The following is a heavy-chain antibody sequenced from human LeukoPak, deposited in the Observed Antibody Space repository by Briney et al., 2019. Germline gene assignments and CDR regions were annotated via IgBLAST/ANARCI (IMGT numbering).Heavy chain of an antibody. CDR2: IYSSDNT. Sequence: GGSLRLSCAASGFTVSGNYMSWVRQAPGKGLEWVSVIYSSDNTYYIDSVKGRFTISRDNSKNTLYLQMNSLRAEDTAVYYCAGRRVLDASFDYWGQGTQVTVSS. J-gene: IGHJ4*02. CDR1: GFTVSGNY. V-gene: IGHV3-66*02. D-gene: IGHD3-16*01. CDR3: AGRRVLDASFDY.